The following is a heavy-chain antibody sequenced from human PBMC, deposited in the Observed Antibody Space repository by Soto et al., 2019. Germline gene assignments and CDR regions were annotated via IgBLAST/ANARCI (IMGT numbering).Heavy chain of an antibody. CDR1: GFTFSSYA. V-gene: IGHV3-64*01. CDR2: ISSNGGST. Sequence: GGSLRLSCAASGFTFSSYAMHWVRQAPGEGLEYVSAISSNGGSTYYANSVKGRFTISRDNSKNTLYLQMGSLRAEDMAVYYCARDYDSSGYPRYYFDYWGQGT. J-gene: IGHJ4*02. CDR3: ARDYDSSGYPRYYFDY. D-gene: IGHD3-22*01.